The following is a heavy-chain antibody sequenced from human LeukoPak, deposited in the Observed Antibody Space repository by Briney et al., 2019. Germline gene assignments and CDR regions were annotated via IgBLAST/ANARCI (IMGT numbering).Heavy chain of an antibody. CDR2: IKSKTDGGTT. V-gene: IGHV3-15*01. J-gene: IGHJ4*02. D-gene: IGHD3-3*01. CDR3: TSGYDFWSGCYIDAGGDY. Sequence: GGSLRLSCAASGFTFSNAWMSWVRQAPGKGLEWVGRIKSKTDGGTTDYAAPVKGRFTISRDDSKNTLYLQMNSLKTEDTALYYCTSGYDFWSGCYIDAGGDYWGQGTLVTVSS. CDR1: GFTFSNAW.